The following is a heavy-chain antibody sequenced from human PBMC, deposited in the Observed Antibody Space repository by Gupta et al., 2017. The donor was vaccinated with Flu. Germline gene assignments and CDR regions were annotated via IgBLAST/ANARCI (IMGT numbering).Heavy chain of an antibody. Sequence: LEWVSGSSGSGGSTDYAESVKGRFTISRDNSKNTLFLQMNSLRGEDTAVYYCAKLATLGSIKEWAIAAAGTDWDYYHTMDVWGQGTTVTVSS. D-gene: IGHD6-13*01. V-gene: IGHV3-23*01. J-gene: IGHJ6*02. CDR3: AKLATLGSIKEWAIAAAGTDWDYYHTMDV. CDR2: SSGSGGST.